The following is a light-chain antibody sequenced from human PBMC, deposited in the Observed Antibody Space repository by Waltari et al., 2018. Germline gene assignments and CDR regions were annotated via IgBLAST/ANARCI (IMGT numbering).Light chain of an antibody. J-gene: IGKJ2*01. V-gene: IGKV4-1*01. CDR1: QSVLYSSNNKNY. CDR2: WAS. Sequence: DIVMTQSPDSLAVSLGERATINCKSTQSVLYSSNNKNYLAWYQQKPGQPPKLRLYWASTRESAVPDRFSGSGSGTDITLPISSLQAADVAVYYCKQYYSIPYTFGQGTKLEI. CDR3: KQYYSIPYT.